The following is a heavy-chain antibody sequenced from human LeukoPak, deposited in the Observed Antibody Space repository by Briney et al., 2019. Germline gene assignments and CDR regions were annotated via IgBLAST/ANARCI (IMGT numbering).Heavy chain of an antibody. V-gene: IGHV3-23*01. CDR1: GFTFSSYA. CDR3: SWSSSSPPPTDY. D-gene: IGHD6-6*01. Sequence: PGGSLRLSCAASGFTFSSYAMSWVRQAPGKGLEWVSAISGSGGSTYYADSVKGRFTISRDNSKNTLCLQMNSLRAEDTAVYYCSWSSSSPPPTDYWGQGTLVTVSS. J-gene: IGHJ4*02. CDR2: ISGSGGST.